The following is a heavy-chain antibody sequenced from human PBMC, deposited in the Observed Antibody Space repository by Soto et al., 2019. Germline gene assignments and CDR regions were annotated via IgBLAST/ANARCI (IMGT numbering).Heavy chain of an antibody. CDR2: IYYSGST. V-gene: IGHV4-31*03. J-gene: IGHJ5*02. CDR3: ARGYCSSTSCYALNWFDP. CDR1: GGSISSGGYY. D-gene: IGHD2-2*01. Sequence: SETLSLTCTVSGGSISSGGYYWSWIRHHPGKGLEWIGYIYYSGSTYYNPSLKSRVTISVETSKNQFSLKLSSVTAADTAVYYCARGYCSSTSCYALNWFDPWGQGTLVTVS.